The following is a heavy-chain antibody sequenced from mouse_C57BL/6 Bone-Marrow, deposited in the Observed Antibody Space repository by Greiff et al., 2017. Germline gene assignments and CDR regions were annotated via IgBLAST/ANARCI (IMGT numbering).Heavy chain of an antibody. CDR2: IYPGDGDT. Sequence: VMLVESGAELVKPGASVKISCKASGYAFSSYWMNWVKQRPGKGLEWIGQIYPGDGDTNYNGKFKGKATLTADKSSSTAYMQLSSLTSEDSAVYFCARSGYDGFDYWGQGTTLTVSS. V-gene: IGHV1-80*01. CDR1: GYAFSSYW. D-gene: IGHD2-3*01. CDR3: ARSGYDGFDY. J-gene: IGHJ2*01.